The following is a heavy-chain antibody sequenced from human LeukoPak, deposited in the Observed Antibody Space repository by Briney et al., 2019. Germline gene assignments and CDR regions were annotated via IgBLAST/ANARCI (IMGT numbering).Heavy chain of an antibody. CDR2: ISSSSSYI. D-gene: IGHD3-22*01. CDR3: AGDYYDSSGYYYRGPYYFDY. J-gene: IGHJ4*02. CDR1: GFTFSSYS. V-gene: IGHV3-21*01. Sequence: KAGGSLRLSCAASGFTFSSYSMNWVRQAPGKGLEWVSSISSSSSYIYYADSVRGRFTISRDNAKNSLYLQMNSLRAEDTAVYYCAGDYYDSSGYYYRGPYYFDYWGQGTLVTVSS.